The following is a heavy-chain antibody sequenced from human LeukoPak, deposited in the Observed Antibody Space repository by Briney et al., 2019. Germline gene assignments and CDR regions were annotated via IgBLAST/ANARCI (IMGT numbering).Heavy chain of an antibody. Sequence: TLSLTCTVSGGSISSYYWSWIRQPPGKALEWLARIDWDDDKYYSTSLKTRLTISKDTSKNQVVLTMTNMDPVDTATYYCARIREAIRWAADYWGQGTLVTVSS. CDR3: ARIREAIRWAADY. V-gene: IGHV2-70*11. D-gene: IGHD3-16*01. J-gene: IGHJ4*02. CDR1: GGSISSYY. CDR2: IDWDDDK.